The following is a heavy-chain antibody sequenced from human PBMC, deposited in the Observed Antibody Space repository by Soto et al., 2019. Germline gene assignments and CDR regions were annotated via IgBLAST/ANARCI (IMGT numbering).Heavy chain of an antibody. J-gene: IGHJ6*03. CDR3: AKGFCSSTRCLTYSYMDV. Sequence: EVQLVESGGGLVQPGRSLRLSCAASGFNFDEYAMHWVRQAPGKGLEWVSGISWNSGTMGYGDSVKGRFTISRDNAKNSLYLQMNSLRAEDTALYYCAKGFCSSTRCLTYSYMDVWGKGTTVTVSS. D-gene: IGHD2-2*01. V-gene: IGHV3-9*01. CDR1: GFNFDEYA. CDR2: ISWNSGTM.